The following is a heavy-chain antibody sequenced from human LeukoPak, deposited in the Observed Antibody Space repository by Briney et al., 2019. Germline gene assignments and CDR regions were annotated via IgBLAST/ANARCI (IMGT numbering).Heavy chain of an antibody. D-gene: IGHD6-19*01. CDR3: ARDHSSGWTHFDY. CDR1: GFTVSSNY. Sequence: GGSLRLSCAASGFTVSSNYMSWVRQAPGKGLEWVSVIYSGGSTYYADSVKGRFTISRDNSKNTLYLQMNSLRAEDTAVYYCARDHSSGWTHFDYWGQGTLVTVSS. CDR2: IYSGGST. J-gene: IGHJ4*02. V-gene: IGHV3-66*01.